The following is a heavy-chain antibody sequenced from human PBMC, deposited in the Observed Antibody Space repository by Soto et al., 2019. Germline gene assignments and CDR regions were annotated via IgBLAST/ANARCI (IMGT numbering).Heavy chain of an antibody. D-gene: IGHD6-6*01. J-gene: IGHJ4*02. CDR3: ARDARYSSSSRFDY. CDR2: ISAYNGNT. Sequence: GASGKVSCKASGYTFTSYGISWVRQAPGQGLEWMGWISAYNGNTNYAQKLQGRVTMTTDTSTSTAYMELRSLRSDDTAVYYCARDARYSSSSRFDYWGQGTLVTVSS. CDR1: GYTFTSYG. V-gene: IGHV1-18*04.